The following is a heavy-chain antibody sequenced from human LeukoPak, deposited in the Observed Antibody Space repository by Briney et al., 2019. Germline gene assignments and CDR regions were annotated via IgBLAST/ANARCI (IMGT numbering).Heavy chain of an antibody. J-gene: IGHJ4*02. V-gene: IGHV3-23*01. CDR3: AKQYGGYFEY. CDR1: GFTFGSYA. CDR2: ISGSGSNT. Sequence: PGGSLRLSCAASGFTFGSYAMSWVRQAPGKGLEWVSTISGSGSNTFYADSVKGRFTISRDNSKNTLYLQMDSLRPEDTAVYYCAKQYGGYFEYWGQGTLVSVSS. D-gene: IGHD6-13*01.